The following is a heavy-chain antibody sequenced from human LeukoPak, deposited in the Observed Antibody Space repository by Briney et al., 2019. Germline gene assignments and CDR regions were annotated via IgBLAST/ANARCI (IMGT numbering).Heavy chain of an antibody. CDR2: IKQDGSEK. V-gene: IGHV3-7*01. CDR1: GFTFSSYW. Sequence: GGSLRLSCAASGFTFSSYWMSWVRQAPGKGLEWVANIKQDGSEKYYVDSVRGRFTISRDNAKNSLYLQMNGLGAGDTAVFCGAGWAADWFAPGGQETLVPVP. J-gene: IGHJ5*02. CDR3: AGWAADWFAP. D-gene: IGHD6-13*01.